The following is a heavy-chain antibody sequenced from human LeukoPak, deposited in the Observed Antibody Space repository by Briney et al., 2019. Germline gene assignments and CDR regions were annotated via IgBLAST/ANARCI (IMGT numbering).Heavy chain of an antibody. J-gene: IGHJ4*02. D-gene: IGHD6-6*01. CDR3: ARGLRRQAARTFAY. Sequence: SETLSLTCAVYGGSFSGYYWSWIRQPPGKGLGWIGEINHSGSTNYNPSLKSRVTISVDTSKNQFSLKLSSVTAADTAVYYCARGLRRQAARTFAYWGQGTLVTVSS. CDR2: INHSGST. CDR1: GGSFSGYY. V-gene: IGHV4-34*01.